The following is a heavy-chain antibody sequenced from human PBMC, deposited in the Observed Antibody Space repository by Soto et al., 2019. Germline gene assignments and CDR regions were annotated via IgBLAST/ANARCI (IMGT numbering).Heavy chain of an antibody. CDR2: IIPIFGTA. D-gene: IGHD2-2*01. CDR3: ARVWYCSSTSCFPGYYGMDV. CDR1: GGTFSSYA. V-gene: IGHV1-69*13. Sequence: SVKVSCKASGGTFSSYAISWVRQATGQGLEWMGGIIPIFGTANYAQKFQGRVTITADESTSTAYMELSSLRSEDTAVYYCARVWYCSSTSCFPGYYGMDVWGQGTTVTVSS. J-gene: IGHJ6*02.